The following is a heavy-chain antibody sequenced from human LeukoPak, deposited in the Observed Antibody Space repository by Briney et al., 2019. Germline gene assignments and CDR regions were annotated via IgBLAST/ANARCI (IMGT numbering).Heavy chain of an antibody. CDR3: AASPDYYDSSGYSYYFDY. CDR1: GFSFTSSA. D-gene: IGHD3-22*01. Sequence: SVKVSCKASGFSFTSSAVQWVRQARGQRLEWIGWIVVGSGNTNYAQKFQERVTITRDMSTSTAYMELSSLRSEDTAMYYCAASPDYYDSSGYSYYFDYWGQGTLVTVSS. CDR2: IVVGSGNT. V-gene: IGHV1-58*01. J-gene: IGHJ4*02.